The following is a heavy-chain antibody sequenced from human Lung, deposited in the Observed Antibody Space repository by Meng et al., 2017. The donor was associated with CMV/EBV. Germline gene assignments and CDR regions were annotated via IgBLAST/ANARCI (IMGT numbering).Heavy chain of an antibody. CDR3: ASFPPPGKQWLVTDY. D-gene: IGHD6-19*01. Sequence: QRREAGHGLGQRSGSLSLTWAVSGGSIRSSTWWSWVRQPPGKGLEWIGEIYHSGRTNYNPSLKSRVTISVDKSKNQFSLKLSSVTAADTAVYYCASFPPPGKQWLVTDYWGQGTLVTVSS. CDR2: IYHSGRT. J-gene: IGHJ4*02. CDR1: GGSIRSSTW. V-gene: IGHV4-4*02.